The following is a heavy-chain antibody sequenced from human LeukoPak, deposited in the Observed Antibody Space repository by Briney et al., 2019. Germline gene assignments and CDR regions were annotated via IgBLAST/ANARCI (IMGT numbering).Heavy chain of an antibody. Sequence: ASVQVSCKASGYSFLIYGITWARQAPGQGLEYLGWISASDGTTNYAQKVQDRVTMTTDTSTSTAYLELRSLRSEDTAVYYCARCGAAVTTHFSHWGQGTLVTVSS. D-gene: IGHD4-17*01. CDR1: GYSFLIYG. V-gene: IGHV1-18*01. J-gene: IGHJ4*02. CDR3: ARCGAAVTTHFSH. CDR2: ISASDGTT.